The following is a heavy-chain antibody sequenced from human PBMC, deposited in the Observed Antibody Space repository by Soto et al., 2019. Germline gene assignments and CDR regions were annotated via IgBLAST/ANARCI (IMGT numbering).Heavy chain of an antibody. D-gene: IGHD6-6*01. CDR3: AKDRNSGSSSSYGMDV. J-gene: IGHJ6*02. Sequence: EVQLLESGGGLVQSGESLRLSCAASGITFSSYTMTWVRQAPGKGLEWVSSISGSGGTTYYTDSVKGRFTISRDNSKNTLYLQMNSLRAEDTAIYYCAKDRNSGSSSSYGMDVWGQGTTVTVSS. CDR2: ISGSGGTT. CDR1: GITFSSYT. V-gene: IGHV3-23*01.